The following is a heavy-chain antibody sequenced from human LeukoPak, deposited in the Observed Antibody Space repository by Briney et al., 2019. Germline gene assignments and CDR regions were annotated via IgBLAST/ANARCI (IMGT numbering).Heavy chain of an antibody. CDR1: TYSITSGYY. D-gene: IGHD2-2*01. CDR3: ARRKKSIVVVPAAKNYYYYYMDV. Sequence: PSETLSLTCAVSTYSITSGYYWGWIRQPPGKGLEWIGSIYHSGSTYYNPSLKSRVTISVDTSKNQFSLKLSSVTAADTAVYYCARRKKSIVVVPAAKNYYYYYMDVWGKGTTVTVSS. V-gene: IGHV4-38-2*01. CDR2: IYHSGST. J-gene: IGHJ6*03.